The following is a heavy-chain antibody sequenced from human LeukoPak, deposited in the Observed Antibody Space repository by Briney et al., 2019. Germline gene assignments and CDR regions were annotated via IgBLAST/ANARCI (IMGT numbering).Heavy chain of an antibody. J-gene: IGHJ4*02. V-gene: IGHV3-33*08. D-gene: IGHD3-22*01. CDR2: IWYDGSNK. CDR3: ARGEADYYDSSGYYYFDY. Sequence: GGSLRLSCAASGFTFSSYEMNWVRQAPGKGLEWVAVIWYDGSNKYYADSVKGRFTISRDNSKNTLYLQMNSLRAEDTAVYYCARGEADYYDSSGYYYFDYWGQGTLVTVSS. CDR1: GFTFSSYE.